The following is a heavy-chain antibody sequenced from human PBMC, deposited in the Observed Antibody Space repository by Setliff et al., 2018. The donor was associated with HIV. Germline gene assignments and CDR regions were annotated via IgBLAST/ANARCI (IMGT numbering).Heavy chain of an antibody. V-gene: IGHV1-8*02. Sequence: GASVKVSCKASGYTFKSNDINWVRQATGQGLEWMGWMNPNSGNTGYAQKFQGRVTMTRDTSISTAYMELSSLRSDDTAVYYCARGAWYSSGWYSSRYMDVWGKGTAVTVSS. CDR3: ARGAWYSSGWYSSRYMDV. J-gene: IGHJ6*03. CDR2: MNPNSGNT. CDR1: GYTFKSND. D-gene: IGHD6-19*01.